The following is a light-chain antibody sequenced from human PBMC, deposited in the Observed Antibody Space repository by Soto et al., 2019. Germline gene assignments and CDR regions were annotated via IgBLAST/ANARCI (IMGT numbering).Light chain of an antibody. Sequence: QSALTQPRSVSGSPGQSVTISCTGTSGDVGGYNYVSWYQHHPGKAPRLLIYDVAKRPSGVPDRFSASKSCNTAPLTISGLQVEDEAYFYCCSYADSNILVFGGGTKLTVL. CDR3: CSYADSNILV. V-gene: IGLV2-11*01. CDR2: DVA. CDR1: SGDVGGYNY. J-gene: IGLJ2*01.